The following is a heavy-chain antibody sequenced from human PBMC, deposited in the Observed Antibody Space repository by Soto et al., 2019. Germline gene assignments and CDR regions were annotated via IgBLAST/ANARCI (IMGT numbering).Heavy chain of an antibody. D-gene: IGHD2-8*01. CDR1: VGSSSSGGYY. J-gene: IGHJ4*02. V-gene: IGHV4-31*03. Sequence: SQTLSLTCTVSVGSSSSGGYYWIWIRQHPGRGLEWIGYIYYSGSTYYNPSLKSRVTISVDTSKNQFSLKLSSVTAADTAVYYCARVNGVTKTFEYWGQVTLVTVSS. CDR2: IYYSGST. CDR3: ARVNGVTKTFEY.